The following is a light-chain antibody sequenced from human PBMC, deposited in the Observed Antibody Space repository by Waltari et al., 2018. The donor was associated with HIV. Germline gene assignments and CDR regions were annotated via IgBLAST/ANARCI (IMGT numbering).Light chain of an antibody. CDR1: SSDVGGYDY. Sequence: QSALTQPPSASGSPGQSVTISCTGTSSDVGGYDYVSWYQHHPGKVPRLIMYEGSKRPSGVPDRFSGFKSGNTASLTVSGLQAVDEADYYCTSYAGSGEYVFGTGTKVTVL. V-gene: IGLV2-8*01. CDR3: TSYAGSGEYV. J-gene: IGLJ1*01. CDR2: EGS.